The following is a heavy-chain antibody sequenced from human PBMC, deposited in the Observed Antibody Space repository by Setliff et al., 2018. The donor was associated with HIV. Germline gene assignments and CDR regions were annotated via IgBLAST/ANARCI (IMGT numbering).Heavy chain of an antibody. CDR1: GGSISSGSHY. D-gene: IGHD2-2*01. CDR3: ARRKGYCSGPSCLEFSWFDP. CDR2: IYTNGST. Sequence: ASETLSLTCTVSGGSISSGSHYWSWIRQPAGKGLEWIGYIYTNGSTNYNPSLKSRVTISVDTSKNQFSLKLSSVTAADTAVYYCARRKGYCSGPSCLEFSWFDPWGQGTLVTVSS. J-gene: IGHJ5*02. V-gene: IGHV4-61*09.